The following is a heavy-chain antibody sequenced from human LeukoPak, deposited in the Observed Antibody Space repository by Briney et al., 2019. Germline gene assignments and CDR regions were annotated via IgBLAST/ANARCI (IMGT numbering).Heavy chain of an antibody. D-gene: IGHD2-15*01. CDR1: GYTFTSYG. CDR3: ARGRLGCSGGSCYSRVFDGWFDP. V-gene: IGHV1-18*01. J-gene: IGHJ5*02. Sequence: VASVKVSCKASGYTFTSYGISWVRQAPGQGLEWMGWISAYNGNTNYAQKLQGRVTMTTDTSTSTAYMELRSLRSDDTAVYYCARGRLGCSGGSCYSRVFDGWFDPWGQGTLVTVSS. CDR2: ISAYNGNT.